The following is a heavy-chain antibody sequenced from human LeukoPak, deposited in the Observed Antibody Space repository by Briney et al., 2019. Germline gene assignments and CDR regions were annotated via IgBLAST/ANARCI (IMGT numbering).Heavy chain of an antibody. V-gene: IGHV3-23*01. CDR2: ISADGST. D-gene: IGHD2-2*01. Sequence: PGGSLRLSCAASGFTCASYAMTWVRQAPGKGLEWVSSISADGSTYYADSVKGRFTISRDNSRDTFFLEMNSLRAEDTALYYCVACSSASCYGDRFDPWGQGTLVTVSS. CDR3: VACSSASCYGDRFDP. J-gene: IGHJ5*02. CDR1: GFTCASYA.